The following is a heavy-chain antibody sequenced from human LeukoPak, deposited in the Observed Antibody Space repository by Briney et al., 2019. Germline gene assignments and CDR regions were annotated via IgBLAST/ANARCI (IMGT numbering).Heavy chain of an antibody. CDR3: ARTAAGYYYYMDV. V-gene: IGHV4-61*01. Sequence: PSETLSLTCTVSGGSISSSSYYWSWIRQPPGKGLEWIGHIYYSGSTNYNPSLNSRVTISVDTSKNQFSLKLSSVTAADTAVYYCARTAAGYYYYMDVWGKGTTVTVSS. J-gene: IGHJ6*03. D-gene: IGHD6-25*01. CDR1: GGSISSSSYY. CDR2: IYYSGST.